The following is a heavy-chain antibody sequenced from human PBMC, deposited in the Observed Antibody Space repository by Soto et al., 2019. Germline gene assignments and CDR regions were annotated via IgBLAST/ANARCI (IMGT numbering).Heavy chain of an antibody. CDR3: AREGYCSGGSCYSPFDY. D-gene: IGHD2-15*01. CDR1: GDSIRSYY. J-gene: IGHJ4*02. Sequence: XXTLSLTFTVSGDSIRSYYWGWIPQPPGKGLEWIGYIYYSGSTNYNPSLKSRVTISIDTSKNQFSLKLSSVTAADKAVYYCAREGYCSGGSCYSPFDYWGQGTLVTVSS. CDR2: IYYSGST. V-gene: IGHV4-59*01.